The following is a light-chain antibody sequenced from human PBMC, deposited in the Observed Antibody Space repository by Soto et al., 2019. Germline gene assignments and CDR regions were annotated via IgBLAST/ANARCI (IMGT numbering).Light chain of an antibody. V-gene: IGKV3-11*01. Sequence: EIVLTQSPATLSLSPGERATLSCRASQSVSSYLAWYQQQPGQAPRLLIYDASNRATGIPARFSGSGSETDFTLTISSLAPEDLAVDYCQQRSNWPPYTFGQGTKLEIK. J-gene: IGKJ2*01. CDR2: DAS. CDR3: QQRSNWPPYT. CDR1: QSVSSY.